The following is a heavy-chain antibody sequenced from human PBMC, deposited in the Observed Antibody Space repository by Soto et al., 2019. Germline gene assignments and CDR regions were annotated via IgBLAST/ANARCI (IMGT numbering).Heavy chain of an antibody. Sequence: SETLSLTCAAYGGSFSGYYWSWIRQPPGKGLEWIGEINHSGSTNYNPSLKSRVTISVDTSKNQFSLKLSSVTAADTAVYYCARKLAGYYYYYYGMDVWGQGTTVTVSS. CDR3: ARKLAGYYYYYYGMDV. V-gene: IGHV4-34*01. J-gene: IGHJ6*02. CDR1: GGSFSGYY. CDR2: INHSGST.